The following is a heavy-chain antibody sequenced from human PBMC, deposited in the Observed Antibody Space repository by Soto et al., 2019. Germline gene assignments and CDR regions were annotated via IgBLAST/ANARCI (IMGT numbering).Heavy chain of an antibody. V-gene: IGHV1-69*13. D-gene: IGHD3-22*01. CDR2: IIPIFGTA. Sequence: SVQVSCKASGGTFSSYAISWVRQAPGQGLEWMGGIIPIFGTANYAQKFQGRVTITADESTSTAYMELSSLRSEDTAVYYCARDMGYYDSSGYYFDYWGQGTLVTVSS. CDR3: ARDMGYYDSSGYYFDY. CDR1: GGTFSSYA. J-gene: IGHJ4*02.